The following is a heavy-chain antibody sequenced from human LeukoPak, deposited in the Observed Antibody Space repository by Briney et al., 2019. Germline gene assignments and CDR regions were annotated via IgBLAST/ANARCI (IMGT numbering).Heavy chain of an antibody. Sequence: SETLSLTCTVSGGSISSSSYYWGWIRQPPGKGLEWIGSIYYSGSTYYNPSLKSRVTISVDTSKNQFSLKLSSVTAADTAVYYCASGATNFDFWSGYPSPFDYWGQGTLVTVSS. CDR3: ASGATNFDFWSGYPSPFDY. V-gene: IGHV4-39*01. D-gene: IGHD3-3*01. J-gene: IGHJ4*02. CDR1: GGSISSSSYY. CDR2: IYYSGST.